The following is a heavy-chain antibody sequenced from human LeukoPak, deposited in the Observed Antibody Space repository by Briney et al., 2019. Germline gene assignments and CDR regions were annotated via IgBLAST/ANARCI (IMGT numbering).Heavy chain of an antibody. CDR1: GYTFTSYG. V-gene: IGHV1-18*01. CDR2: ISAYNGNT. D-gene: IGHD2-2*01. Sequence: ASVTVSCKASGYTFTSYGISWVRQAPGQGLEWMGWISAYNGNTNHAQKLQGRVTMTTDTSTSTAYMELRSLRSDDTAVYYCAKRSGYCSSTSCPATFDPWGQGTLVTVSS. J-gene: IGHJ5*02. CDR3: AKRSGYCSSTSCPATFDP.